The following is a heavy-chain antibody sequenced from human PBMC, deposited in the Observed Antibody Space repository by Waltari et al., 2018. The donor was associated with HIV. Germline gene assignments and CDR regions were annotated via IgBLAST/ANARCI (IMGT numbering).Heavy chain of an antibody. CDR3: AKDIAPWIQLRGDYYYYGMDV. V-gene: IGHV3-9*01. J-gene: IGHJ6*02. CDR1: GFTFDDYA. CDR2: ISWNSGSI. D-gene: IGHD5-18*01. Sequence: EVQLVESGGGLVQPGRSLRLSCAASGFTFDDYAMHWVRQAPWKGLEWVSGISWNSGSIGYADSVKGRFTISRDNAKNSLYLQMNSLRAEDTALYYCAKDIAPWIQLRGDYYYYGMDVWGQGTTVTVSS.